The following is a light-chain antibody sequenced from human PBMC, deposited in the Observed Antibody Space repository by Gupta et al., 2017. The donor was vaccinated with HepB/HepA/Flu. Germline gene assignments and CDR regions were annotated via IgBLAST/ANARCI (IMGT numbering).Light chain of an antibody. CDR2: DDS. J-gene: IGLJ3*02. V-gene: IGLV3-21*02. CDR3: HVSDTINNPCV. CDR1: KIDYKS. Sequence: SYVLTQPHSVSVAPGETAKITCGGNKIDYKSVHWYQQKPGQAPVLVVFDDSDRPSGIPERFLCSKSGNTATPRTSRVEAGEEADEYWHVSDTINNPCVFGGGTKVTV.